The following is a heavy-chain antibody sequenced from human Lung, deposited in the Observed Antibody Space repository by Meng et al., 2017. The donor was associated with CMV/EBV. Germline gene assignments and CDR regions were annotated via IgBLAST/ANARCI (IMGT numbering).Heavy chain of an antibody. J-gene: IGHJ4*02. D-gene: IGHD3-9*01. Sequence: GESLKISCAASGFTFSSYWMSWVRQAPGKGLEWVANIKQDGSEKYYVDSVKGRFTISRDNAKNSLYLQMNSLRAEDTAVYYCARGGRTRLRYFDWLFRFDYWGQGTLVTVSS. CDR2: IKQDGSEK. CDR3: ARGGRTRLRYFDWLFRFDY. V-gene: IGHV3-7*04. CDR1: GFTFSSYW.